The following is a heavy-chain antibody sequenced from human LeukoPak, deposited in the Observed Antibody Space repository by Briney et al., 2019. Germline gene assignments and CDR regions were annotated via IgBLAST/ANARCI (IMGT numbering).Heavy chain of an antibody. D-gene: IGHD3-22*01. CDR1: GFTFSSYG. CDR2: IRYDGSNK. J-gene: IGHJ4*02. V-gene: IGHV3-30*02. Sequence: GGSLRLSCAASGFTFSSYGMHWVRQAPGKGLEWVAFIRYDGSNKYYADSVKGRFTISRDNSKNTLYLQMNSLRAEDTAVYYCAPYYYDSSGYLDYWGQGTLVTVSS. CDR3: APYYYDSSGYLDY.